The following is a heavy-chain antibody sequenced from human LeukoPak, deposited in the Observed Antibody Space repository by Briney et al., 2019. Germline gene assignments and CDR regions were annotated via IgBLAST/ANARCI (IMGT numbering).Heavy chain of an antibody. CDR3: ARDRGAQVRIQLWATHAFDI. CDR1: GYTFTSYY. Sequence: ASVKVSCKASGYTFTSYYMHWVRQAPGQGLEWMGIINPSGGSTSYAQKFQGRVTMTRDMSTSTVYMELSSLRSEDTAVYYCARDRGAQVRIQLWATHAFDIWGQGTMVTVSS. CDR2: INPSGGST. D-gene: IGHD5-18*01. J-gene: IGHJ3*02. V-gene: IGHV1-46*01.